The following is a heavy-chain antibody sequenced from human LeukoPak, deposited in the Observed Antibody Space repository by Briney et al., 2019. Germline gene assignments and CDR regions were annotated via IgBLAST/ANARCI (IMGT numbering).Heavy chain of an antibody. V-gene: IGHV4-39*07. Sequence: SETLSLTCTVSGGSFSSSSYYWGWIRQPPGKGLEWIGSIYYSGNTYYNPSLKSRVTMSVDTSKNQFSLKLSSVTAADTAVYYCARDKRVAVAGTYIYYYYMDVWGNGTTVTISS. CDR1: GGSFSSSSYY. CDR3: ARDKRVAVAGTYIYYYYMDV. D-gene: IGHD6-19*01. CDR2: IYYSGNT. J-gene: IGHJ6*03.